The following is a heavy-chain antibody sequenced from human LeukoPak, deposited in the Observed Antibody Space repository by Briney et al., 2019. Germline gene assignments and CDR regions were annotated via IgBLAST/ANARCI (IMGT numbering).Heavy chain of an antibody. J-gene: IGHJ6*02. V-gene: IGHV3-23*01. CDR1: GFTFSSYA. CDR2: IGGSGVNT. D-gene: IGHD6-13*01. CDR3: ARDHSSSWYVPYYYYGMDV. Sequence: GGSLRLSCAASGFTFSSYAMSWVRQAPGKGLEWVSAIGGSGVNTYYADSAKGRFTISRDNSKNTLYLQMNSLRAEDTAVYYCARDHSSSWYVPYYYYGMDVWGQGTTVTVSS.